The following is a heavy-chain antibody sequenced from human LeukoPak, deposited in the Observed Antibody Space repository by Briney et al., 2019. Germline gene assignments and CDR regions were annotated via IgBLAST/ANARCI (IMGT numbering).Heavy chain of an antibody. CDR2: ISYDGSNK. CDR1: GFTFSSYA. J-gene: IGHJ5*02. D-gene: IGHD2-21*01. Sequence: GGSLRLSCAASGFTFSSYAMHWVRQAPGKGLEWVAVISYDGSNKYYADSAKGRFTISRDNSKNTLYLQMNSLRAEDTAVYYCARDGVEFYNWFDPWGQGTLVTVSS. CDR3: ARDGVEFYNWFDP. V-gene: IGHV3-30*04.